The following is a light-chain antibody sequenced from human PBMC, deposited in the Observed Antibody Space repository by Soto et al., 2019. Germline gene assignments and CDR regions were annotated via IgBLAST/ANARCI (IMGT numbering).Light chain of an antibody. J-gene: IGKJ5*01. V-gene: IGKV3-20*01. CDR1: QSVSSSY. CDR2: GAS. CDR3: QQYNSPPYT. Sequence: EIVLTQSPGTLSFSPGERATLSCRASQSVSSSYLAWYQQKPGQAPRLLIYGASSRATGIPDRFSGSGSGTDFTLTISRLEPEDFAVYYCQQYNSPPYTFGQGTRLEIK.